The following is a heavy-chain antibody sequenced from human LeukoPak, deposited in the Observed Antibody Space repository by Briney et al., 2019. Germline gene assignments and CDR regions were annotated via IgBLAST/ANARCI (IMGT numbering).Heavy chain of an antibody. CDR2: IYWNDDK. Sequence: SGPTLVNPTQPLTPTLTTSGVALSTRRVGVGWIRHPPGKVLESPTLIYWNDDKRYSPSLKSRLTITKDTSKNQVVLTMTNMDPVDTATYYCAHHDYSNYYYYYYMDVWGKGTTVTVSS. J-gene: IGHJ6*03. CDR3: AHHDYSNYYYYYYMDV. CDR1: GVALSTRRVG. D-gene: IGHD4-11*01. V-gene: IGHV2-5*01.